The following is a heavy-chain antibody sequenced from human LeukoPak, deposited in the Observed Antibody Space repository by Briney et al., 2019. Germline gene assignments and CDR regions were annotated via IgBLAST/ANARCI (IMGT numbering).Heavy chain of an antibody. J-gene: IGHJ4*02. Sequence: PSETLSFTCTVSGASFNSDDQYWNWIRQSPGKGLEWIGSIHPSGMLYNNPSLESRVTMSRDTSKNQFSLNLNSVTAADTAVYFCSRGLDSRKLGYWGQGILVTASS. CDR1: GASFNSDDQY. CDR3: SRGLDSRKLGY. V-gene: IGHV4-31*03. D-gene: IGHD3-22*01. CDR2: IHPSGML.